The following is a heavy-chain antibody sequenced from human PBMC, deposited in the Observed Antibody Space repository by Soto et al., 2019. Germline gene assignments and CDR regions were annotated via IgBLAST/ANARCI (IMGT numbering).Heavy chain of an antibody. CDR2: LYYRCNT. CDR1: GGTISSGYYY. D-gene: IGHD3-10*01. V-gene: IGHV4-30-4*01. CDR3: AGSSLYVIDV. J-gene: IGHJ6*02. Sequence: SGTLSLTCAVSGGTISSGYYYWSWNRPPNGMELEWIRNLYYRCNTYSNPVIKSLPIISIDTSKNQYSHKVGPVTAADTAVYYCAGSSLYVIDVWGQGTTVTVSS.